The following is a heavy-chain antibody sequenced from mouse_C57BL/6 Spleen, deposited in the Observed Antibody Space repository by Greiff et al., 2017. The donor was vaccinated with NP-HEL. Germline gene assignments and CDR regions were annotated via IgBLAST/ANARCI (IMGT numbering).Heavy chain of an antibody. V-gene: IGHV1-42*01. CDR2: INPSTGGT. CDR3: ARKPFDY. Sequence: VQLKQSGPELVKPGASVKISCKASGYSFTGHYMNWVEQSPEKSLEWIGEINPSTGGTTYNQKFKAKATLTVDKSSSTAYMQLKSLTSEDSAVYYCARKPFDYWGQGTTLTVSS. CDR1: GYSFTGHY. J-gene: IGHJ2*01.